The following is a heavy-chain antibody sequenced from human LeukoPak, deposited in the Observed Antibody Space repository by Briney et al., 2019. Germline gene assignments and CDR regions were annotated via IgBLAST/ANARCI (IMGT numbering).Heavy chain of an antibody. CDR2: IKRDGSDK. Sequence: PGGSLRLSCAASGFTFSDYWMAWVRQAPGGGLEWVAHIKRDGSDKNYVDPVKGRFTISRDNAKNPVYLQMNSLRVEDTATYYCARDGYLDYWGQGTLVTVSS. D-gene: IGHD5-18*01. J-gene: IGHJ4*02. CDR1: GFTFSDYW. V-gene: IGHV3-7*05. CDR3: ARDGYLDY.